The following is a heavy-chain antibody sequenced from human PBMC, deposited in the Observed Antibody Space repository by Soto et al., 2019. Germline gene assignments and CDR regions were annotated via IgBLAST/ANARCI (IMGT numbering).Heavy chain of an antibody. CDR1: GGSMSSSNYY. D-gene: IGHD3-10*01. J-gene: IGHJ5*02. CDR3: ARLTTSLRGVNAHNWFAP. Sequence: ETLSLTCTVSGGSMSSSNYYWVWIRQPPGKGLKWIGSINYSGNTYYDSSLKSRVTISVDTSRDQFSLKLSSVTAADTAVYYCARLTTSLRGVNAHNWFAPWGQGTLVTVSS. V-gene: IGHV4-39*07. CDR2: INYSGNT.